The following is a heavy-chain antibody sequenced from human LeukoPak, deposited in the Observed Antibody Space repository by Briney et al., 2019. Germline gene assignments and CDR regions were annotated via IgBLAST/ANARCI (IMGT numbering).Heavy chain of an antibody. D-gene: IGHD3-3*01. Sequence: SETLSLTCAVYGGSFSGYYWSWIRQPPGKGLEWIGEINHSGSTNYNPSLKSRVTISVDTSKNQFSLKLSSVTAADTAVYYCAGKYYDFWSGRHQSNWFDPWGQGTLVTVSS. CDR1: GGSFSGYY. J-gene: IGHJ5*02. CDR3: AGKYYDFWSGRHQSNWFDP. V-gene: IGHV4-34*01. CDR2: INHSGST.